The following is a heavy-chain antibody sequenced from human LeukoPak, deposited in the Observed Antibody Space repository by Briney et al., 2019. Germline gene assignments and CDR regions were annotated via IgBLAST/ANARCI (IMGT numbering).Heavy chain of an antibody. V-gene: IGHV4-61*02. CDR1: GGSLSRGSYC. Sequence: SETLSLTCTLSGGSLSRGSYCWSWIRQPAGKGLEWIGRIYTSGSTNYNPSLKSRVTISVDTSKNQFSLKLSSVTAADTAVYYCARESGIAVAGTYWFDPCGQGTLVTVSS. D-gene: IGHD6-19*01. CDR2: IYTSGST. CDR3: ARESGIAVAGTYWFDP. J-gene: IGHJ5*02.